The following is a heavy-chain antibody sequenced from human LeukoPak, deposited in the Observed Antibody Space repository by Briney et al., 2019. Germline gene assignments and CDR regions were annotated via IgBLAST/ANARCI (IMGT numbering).Heavy chain of an antibody. Sequence: PGGSLRFSCAASGFTFSSYAMSWVRQAPGKGLEWVSAISGSGGSTYYADSVKGRFTISRDNSKNTLYLQMNSLRAEDTAVYYCAKASSGYSFVSDYWGQGTLVTVSS. V-gene: IGHV3-23*01. CDR3: AKASSGYSFVSDY. CDR1: GFTFSSYA. D-gene: IGHD3-22*01. CDR2: ISGSGGST. J-gene: IGHJ4*02.